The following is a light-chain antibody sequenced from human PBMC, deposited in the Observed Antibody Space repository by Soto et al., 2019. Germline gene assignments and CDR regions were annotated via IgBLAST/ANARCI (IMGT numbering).Light chain of an antibody. CDR3: QHYNKWPKT. J-gene: IGKJ1*01. CDR1: QSVRSN. V-gene: IGKV3-15*01. CDR2: GAS. Sequence: EIVMTQSPATLPVSPGERATLSCRASQSVRSNLAWYQQKPGQAPRLLIYGASTRATGIPARFSGSGSGTEFTLTISSLQSEDFAVYYCQHYNKWPKTFGQGTKVEIK.